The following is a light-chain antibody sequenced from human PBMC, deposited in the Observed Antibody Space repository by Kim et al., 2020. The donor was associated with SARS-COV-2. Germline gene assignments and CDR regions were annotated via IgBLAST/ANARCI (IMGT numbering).Light chain of an antibody. CDR3: SSYTSTSTLV. J-gene: IGLJ2*01. CDR1: SSDVGGYIF. Sequence: LTQPASVSGSPGQSITISCTGTSSDVGGYIFVSWYQQQPGKAPKLLLYDVSYRPSGVSNRFSGSKSGNTASLTISGLQAEDEADYYCSSYTSTSTLVFGGGTQLTVL. V-gene: IGLV2-14*03. CDR2: DVS.